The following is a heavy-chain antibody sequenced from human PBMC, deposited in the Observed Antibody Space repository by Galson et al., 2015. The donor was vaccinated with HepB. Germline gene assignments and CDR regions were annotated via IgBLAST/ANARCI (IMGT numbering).Heavy chain of an antibody. J-gene: IGHJ4*02. CDR1: GFTFSSYS. CDR2: IGRSSSTI. Sequence: SLRVSCAASGFTFSSYSMNWVRQAPGKGLEWVSYIGRSSSTIYYADSLKGRFTISRDNAKNSLYLQMNSLRAEDTAVYYCARDDLWAFDYWGQGTLVTVSS. D-gene: IGHD7-27*01. CDR3: ARDDLWAFDY. V-gene: IGHV3-48*01.